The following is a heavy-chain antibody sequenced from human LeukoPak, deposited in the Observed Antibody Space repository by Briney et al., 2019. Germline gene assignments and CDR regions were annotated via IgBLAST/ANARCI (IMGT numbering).Heavy chain of an antibody. CDR1: GYIFTRYW. CDR3: ATKVRYDNWFDP. J-gene: IGHJ5*01. Sequence: GESLKISCKGSGYIFTRYWIGWVRQMPGKGLEWMGLIYPGDSDTRYSPSFQGQVTISVDKSISTAYSQWGSLKASDTAIYYCATKVRYDNWFDPWGQGTLVTVSS. V-gene: IGHV5-51*01. D-gene: IGHD1-1*01. CDR2: IYPGDSDT.